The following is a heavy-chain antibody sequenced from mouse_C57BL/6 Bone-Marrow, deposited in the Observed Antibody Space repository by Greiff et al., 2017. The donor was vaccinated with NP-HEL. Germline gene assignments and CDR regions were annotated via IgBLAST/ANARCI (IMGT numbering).Heavy chain of an antibody. Sequence: EVQGVESGGGLVKPGGSLKLSCAASGFTFSSYAMSWVRQTPEKRLEWVATISDGGSYTYYPDNVKGRFTISRDNAKNNLYLQMSHLKSEDTAMYYCARGLLRGAYWGQGTLVTGSA. V-gene: IGHV5-4*01. J-gene: IGHJ3*01. CDR3: ARGLLRGAY. CDR2: ISDGGSYT. D-gene: IGHD1-1*01. CDR1: GFTFSSYA.